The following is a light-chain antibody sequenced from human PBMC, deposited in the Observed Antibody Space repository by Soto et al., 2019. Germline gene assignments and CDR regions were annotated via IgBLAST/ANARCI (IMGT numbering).Light chain of an antibody. CDR2: DAS. CDR1: QSVSSY. CDR3: QQRSNWPLLT. V-gene: IGKV3-11*01. J-gene: IGKJ4*01. Sequence: EIVLTQSPAPLSLSPGARATLSCRASQSVSSYLACSQQKPGQAPRLLIYDASNRATGIPARFSGSGSGTDFTLTISSLEPEDFAVYYCQQRSNWPLLTFGGGTKVEIK.